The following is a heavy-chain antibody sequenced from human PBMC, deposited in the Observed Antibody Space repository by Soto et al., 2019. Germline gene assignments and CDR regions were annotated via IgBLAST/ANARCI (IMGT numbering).Heavy chain of an antibody. CDR2: INPNSGGT. CDR1: GYTFTGYY. CDR3: ARDDEAAAALYYYYAMDV. J-gene: IGHJ6*02. Sequence: GASVKVSCKASGYTFTGYYMHWVRQAPGQGLEWMGWINPNSGGTNYAQKFQGRVTMTRDTSISTAYMELSRLRSDDTAVYYCARDDEAAAALYYYYAMDVWGQGTTVTVSS. D-gene: IGHD6-13*01. V-gene: IGHV1-2*02.